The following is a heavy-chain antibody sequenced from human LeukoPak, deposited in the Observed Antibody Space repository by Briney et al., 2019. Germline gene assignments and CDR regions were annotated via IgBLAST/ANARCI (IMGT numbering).Heavy chain of an antibody. CDR1: GFTFSSYS. CDR3: ARSRWLDAFDY. J-gene: IGHJ4*02. V-gene: IGHV3-21*01. CDR2: ISSSSSYI. D-gene: IGHD6-19*01. Sequence: PGGSLRLSCAASGFTFSSYSMNWVRQAPGKGLEWVSSISSSSSYIYYADSVKGRFTISRDNAKNTLYLQMNSLRADDTAVYYYARSRWLDAFDYWGQGTLVTVSS.